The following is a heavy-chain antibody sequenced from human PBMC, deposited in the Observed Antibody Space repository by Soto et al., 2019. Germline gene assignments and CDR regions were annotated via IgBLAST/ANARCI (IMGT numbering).Heavy chain of an antibody. CDR2: IIPIFGTA. Sequence: QVQLVQSGAEVKKPGSSVKVSCKASGGTFSSYAISWVRQAPGQGLEWMGGIIPIFGTANYAQKFQGRVTHTADESTSTAYMELSSLRYEDTAVYYCASVLPRIAARPEGGDHHNPESYYYGMDVWGQGTTVTVSS. V-gene: IGHV1-69*01. D-gene: IGHD6-6*01. CDR3: ASVLPRIAARPEGGDHHNPESYYYGMDV. CDR1: GGTFSSYA. J-gene: IGHJ6*02.